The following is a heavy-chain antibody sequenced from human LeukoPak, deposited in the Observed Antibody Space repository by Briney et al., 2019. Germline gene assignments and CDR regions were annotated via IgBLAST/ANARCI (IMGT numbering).Heavy chain of an antibody. D-gene: IGHD3-22*01. CDR2: ISGSGGST. Sequence: GGSLRLSCAASGFIFSSYAMSWVRQAPGKGLEWVSAISGSGGSTYYADSVKGRFTISRDNSKNTLYLQMNSLRAEDTAVYYCAKGQTYYYDSSGYPQWGQGTLVTVSS. J-gene: IGHJ4*02. V-gene: IGHV3-23*01. CDR1: GFIFSSYA. CDR3: AKGQTYYYDSSGYPQ.